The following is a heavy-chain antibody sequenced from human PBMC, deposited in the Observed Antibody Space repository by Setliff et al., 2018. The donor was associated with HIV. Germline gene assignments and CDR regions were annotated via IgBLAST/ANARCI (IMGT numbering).Heavy chain of an antibody. CDR1: GYTLTELS. V-gene: IGHV1-46*03. CDR2: INPSGGDT. Sequence: ASVKVSCKVSGYTLTELSIHWVRQAPGQGLEWMGIINPSGGDTTYAQKFEGRVSMTRDTSTTTFYMELSSLRSEDTALYYCARSMEPRGDGPPGYWGQGTLVTVSS. CDR3: ARSMEPRGDGPPGY. D-gene: IGHD1-1*01. J-gene: IGHJ4*02.